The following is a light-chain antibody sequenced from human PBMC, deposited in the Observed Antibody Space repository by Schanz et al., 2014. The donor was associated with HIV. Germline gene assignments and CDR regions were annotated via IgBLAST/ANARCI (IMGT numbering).Light chain of an antibody. Sequence: DIQLTQSPALLSASVGDRVTITCRASQTISSSLAWYQQRPGKAPKVLIYAASTLQSGVPSRFSGSGSGTDFTLTISCLQSEDFATYYCQQYYSYPWTFGQGTKVEIK. V-gene: IGKV1-9*01. CDR3: QQYYSYPWT. CDR2: AAS. CDR1: QTISSS. J-gene: IGKJ1*01.